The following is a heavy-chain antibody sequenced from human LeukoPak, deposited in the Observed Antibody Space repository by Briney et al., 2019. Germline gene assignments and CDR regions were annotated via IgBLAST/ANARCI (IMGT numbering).Heavy chain of an antibody. D-gene: IGHD5-24*01. CDR2: FSWDGGSK. J-gene: IGHJ4*02. Sequence: GRSLRLSCVASGFTFEAYTMHWVRQAPGEGLEWVSLFSWDGGSKYYADSVRGRFTISRDNSKNSLYLQMNSLRSEDSAFYYCVRETESQRSFDFWGQGTLVTVSS. CDR1: GFTFEAYT. V-gene: IGHV3-43*01. CDR3: VRETESQRSFDF.